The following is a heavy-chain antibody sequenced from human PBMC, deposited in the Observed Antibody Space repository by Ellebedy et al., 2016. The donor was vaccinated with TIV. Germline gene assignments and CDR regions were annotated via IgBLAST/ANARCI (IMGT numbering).Heavy chain of an antibody. D-gene: IGHD3-22*01. CDR1: GFIVSSKY. CDR2: MYSGGNT. J-gene: IGHJ6*02. V-gene: IGHV3-66*01. Sequence: GESLKISCAASGFIVSSKYMTWVRQAPGKGLEWVSVMYSGGNTYYAASVKGRFTISRDNSKNTLYLQMNSLRDDDTAVYYCAKGDFDRTGQYYGYFQYYGMDVWGQGTTVTVSS. CDR3: AKGDFDRTGQYYGYFQYYGMDV.